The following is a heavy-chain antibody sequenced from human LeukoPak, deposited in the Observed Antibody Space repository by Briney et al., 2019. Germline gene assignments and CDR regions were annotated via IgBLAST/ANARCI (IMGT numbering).Heavy chain of an antibody. V-gene: IGHV3-30*02. Sequence: SGGSLRLSCAASGFTFSSYGMHWVRQAPGKGLEWVAFIRYDGSNKYYADSVKGRFTISRDNSKNTPYLQMNSLRAEDTAVYYCESKDIVVVPAGRDRYFDLWGRGTLVTVSS. CDR1: GFTFSSYG. D-gene: IGHD2-2*01. CDR3: ESKDIVVVPAGRDRYFDL. CDR2: IRYDGSNK. J-gene: IGHJ2*01.